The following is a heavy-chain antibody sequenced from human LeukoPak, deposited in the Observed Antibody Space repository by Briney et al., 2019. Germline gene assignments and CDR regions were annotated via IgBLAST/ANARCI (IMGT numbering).Heavy chain of an antibody. V-gene: IGHV3-21*01. CDR3: AELGITMIGGV. J-gene: IGHJ6*04. CDR1: GFSFSDYN. CDR2: ITTTGTYI. D-gene: IGHD3-10*02. Sequence: GGSLRLSCAASGFSFSDYNMNWVRQAPGKALEWVSSITTTGTYIFYGDSVKGRFTISRDNAKNSLYLQMNSLRAEDTAVYYCAELGITMIGGVWGKGTTVTISS.